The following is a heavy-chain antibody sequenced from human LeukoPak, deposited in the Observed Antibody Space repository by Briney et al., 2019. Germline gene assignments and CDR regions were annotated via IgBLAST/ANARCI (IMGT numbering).Heavy chain of an antibody. V-gene: IGHV3-33*01. Sequence: GGCLRLSCAASGFTFSSYGMHWVRQAPGRGLEWGAVIWYDGSNKYYADSVKGRFTISRDNSKNTLYLQMNSLRAEDTAVYYCARVTLDYGDYELGYWGQGTLVTVSS. CDR2: IWYDGSNK. CDR3: ARVTLDYGDYELGY. J-gene: IGHJ4*02. CDR1: GFTFSSYG. D-gene: IGHD4-17*01.